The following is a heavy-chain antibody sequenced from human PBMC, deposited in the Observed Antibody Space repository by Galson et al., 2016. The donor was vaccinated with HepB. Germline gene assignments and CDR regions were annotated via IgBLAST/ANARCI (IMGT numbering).Heavy chain of an antibody. CDR1: GLTFSNYA. J-gene: IGHJ5*02. V-gene: IGHV3-23*01. D-gene: IGHD6-13*01. Sequence: SLRLSCAASGLTFSNYAMTWVRQAPGKGLEWVSSISGDTTTTYYADSVKGRFTISRDNSKNTFYLQMNSLRAEDTASYYCVKGGGSTWYISPHFVDPWGQGTLVTVSS. CDR2: ISGDTTTT. CDR3: VKGGGSTWYISPHFVDP.